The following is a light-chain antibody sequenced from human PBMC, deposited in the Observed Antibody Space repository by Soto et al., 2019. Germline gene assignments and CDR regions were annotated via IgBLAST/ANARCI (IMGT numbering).Light chain of an antibody. CDR3: RSYTTSGTLV. V-gene: IGLV2-14*01. Sequence: QSALTQPASVSGSPGQSITISCTGTSSDVGGYNYVSWYQQHPGKAPKLMIYEVSNRPSGVSNRFSGSKSGNTASLTISGLHAEDEADYYCRSYTTSGTLVFGGGTKLTVL. CDR1: SSDVGGYNY. CDR2: EVS. J-gene: IGLJ3*02.